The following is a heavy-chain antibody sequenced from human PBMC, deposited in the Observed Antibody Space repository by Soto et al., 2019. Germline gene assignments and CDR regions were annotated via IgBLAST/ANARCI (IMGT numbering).Heavy chain of an antibody. CDR1: GGSFSGYY. CDR2: INHSGST. CDR3: ARVRGYSYGYFDYYYGMDV. D-gene: IGHD5-18*01. J-gene: IGHJ6*02. Sequence: SETLSLTCAVYGGSFSGYYWSRIRQPPGKGLEWIGEINHSGSTNYNPSLKSRVTISVDTSKNQFSLKLSSVTAADTAVYYCARVRGYSYGYFDYYYGMDVWGQGTTVT. V-gene: IGHV4-34*01.